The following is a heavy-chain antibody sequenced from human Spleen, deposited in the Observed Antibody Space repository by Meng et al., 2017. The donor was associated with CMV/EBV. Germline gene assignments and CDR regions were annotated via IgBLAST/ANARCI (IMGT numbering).Heavy chain of an antibody. CDR1: GFTFSSYG. D-gene: IGHD2-21*01. J-gene: IGHJ4*02. Sequence: GGSLRLSCAASGFTFSSYGMHWVRQAPGKGLEWVALISDDGSNKYYADSVKGRFTISRDNSKNTLYLQMNSLRAEDTAVYYCARDMAKVVNDWGQGTLVTSPQ. V-gene: IGHV3-30*19. CDR3: ARDMAKVVND. CDR2: ISDDGSNK.